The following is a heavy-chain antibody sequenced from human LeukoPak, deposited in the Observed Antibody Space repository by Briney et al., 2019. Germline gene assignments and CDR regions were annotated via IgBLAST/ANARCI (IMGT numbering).Heavy chain of an antibody. V-gene: IGHV3-43*01. D-gene: IGHD2-15*01. CDR3: ARALPVVVAATGGTFDY. CDR1: GFTFDDYT. CDR2: ITWDGGTT. J-gene: IGHJ4*02. Sequence: GGSLRLSCAASGFTFDDYTMHWVCQAPGTGLEWVSLITWDGGTTYYADSVKGRFTISRDNAKNSLYLQMNSLRAEDTAVYYCARALPVVVAATGGTFDYWGQGTLVTVSS.